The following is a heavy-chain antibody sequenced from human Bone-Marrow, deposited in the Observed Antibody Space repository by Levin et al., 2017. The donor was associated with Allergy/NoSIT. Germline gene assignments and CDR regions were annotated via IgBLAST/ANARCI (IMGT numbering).Heavy chain of an antibody. J-gene: IGHJ3*02. D-gene: IGHD1-26*01. CDR2: ISYDGSNH. CDR1: GFTFSSYG. Sequence: GGSLRLSCAASGFTFSSYGLHWVRQAPGQGLEWVAVISYDGSNHYYADSVKGRFTISRDNSKNTLYLQLNSLRPDDTAVYYCTKGGWDVAFGDAFEIWGLGTMVTVSS. V-gene: IGHV3-30*18. CDR3: TKGGWDVAFGDAFEI.